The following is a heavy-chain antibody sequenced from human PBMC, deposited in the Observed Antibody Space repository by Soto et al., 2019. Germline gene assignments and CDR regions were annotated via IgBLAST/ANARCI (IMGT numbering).Heavy chain of an antibody. D-gene: IGHD2-21*01. J-gene: IGHJ4*02. CDR2: ISAYNGKT. CDR1: GYPFTSYG. V-gene: IGHV1-18*01. Sequence: QVQLVQSGAEVKKPGASVKVSCKTSGYPFTSYGINWVRQAPGQEPEWMEWISAYNGKTSYTQKFQGRVTMTTDTSTGTAYMELRSLNAHAAAVYYCAGDGLMAMIGLVLYWGQGTLVTVSS. CDR3: AGDGLMAMIGLVLY.